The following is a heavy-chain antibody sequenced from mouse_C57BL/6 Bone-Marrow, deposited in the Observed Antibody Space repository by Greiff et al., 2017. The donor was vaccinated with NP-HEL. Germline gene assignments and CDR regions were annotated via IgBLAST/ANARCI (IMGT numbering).Heavy chain of an antibody. Sequence: EVKLVESGGGLVQPGGSLKLSCAASGFTFSDYYMYWVRQTPEKRLEWVAYISNGGGSTYYPDTVKGRFTISRDNAKNTLYLQMSRLKSEDTAMYYCARHGSSLYAMDYWGQGTSVTVSS. D-gene: IGHD1-1*01. J-gene: IGHJ4*01. V-gene: IGHV5-12*01. CDR3: ARHGSSLYAMDY. CDR2: ISNGGGST. CDR1: GFTFSDYY.